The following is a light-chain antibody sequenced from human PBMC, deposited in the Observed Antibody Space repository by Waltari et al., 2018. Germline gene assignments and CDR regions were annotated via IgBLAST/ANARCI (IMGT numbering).Light chain of an antibody. Sequence: DIQMTQAPSSLSASVGDRVTITCRASQSITAHLNWFQQQPGRAPKLLIHTASSLQSGVPSRFSGSGSGTHFTLTISGLQPEDFVTYFCQQSYITPYTFGQGTKLEIK. CDR2: TAS. CDR1: QSITAH. J-gene: IGKJ2*01. CDR3: QQSYITPYT. V-gene: IGKV1-39*01.